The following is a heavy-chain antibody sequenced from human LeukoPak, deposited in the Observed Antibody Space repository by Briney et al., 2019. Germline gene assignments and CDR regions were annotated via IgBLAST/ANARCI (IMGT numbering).Heavy chain of an antibody. Sequence: GGSLRLSCAASGFTFSSYWMHWVRQAPGKGLVWVSRINSDGSSTSYADSVKGRFTISRDNAKNSLYLQMNSLRAEDTAVYYCARSVIVVEYYYYYGMDVWGQGTTVTVSS. D-gene: IGHD3-22*01. CDR3: ARSVIVVEYYYYYGMDV. J-gene: IGHJ6*02. CDR2: INSDGSST. CDR1: GFTFSSYW. V-gene: IGHV3-74*01.